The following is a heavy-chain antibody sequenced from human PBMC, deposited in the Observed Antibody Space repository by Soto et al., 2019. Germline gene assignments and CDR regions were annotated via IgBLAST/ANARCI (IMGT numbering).Heavy chain of an antibody. Sequence: QVQLVQSGPEVKMPGAAVKVSCKTSGYSFSAYGLAWLRQAPGQRPEWMGWVSTNNANTNYAQKFQGRVTMTTDTSTNTTYMELRSLRSDDTAVYYCARELNTESSAYYSFAYWGQGTLVTVSS. V-gene: IGHV1-18*01. J-gene: IGHJ4*02. CDR2: VSTNNANT. CDR1: GYSFSAYG. D-gene: IGHD3-22*01. CDR3: ARELNTESSAYYSFAY.